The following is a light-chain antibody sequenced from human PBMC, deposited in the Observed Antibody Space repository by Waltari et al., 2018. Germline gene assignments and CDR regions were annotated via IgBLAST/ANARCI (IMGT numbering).Light chain of an antibody. V-gene: IGLV4-69*01. CDR3: QPWATGRQI. CDR1: SGHTDYA. J-gene: IGLJ2*01. Sequence: QVLLTQSPSVSASLGASVKITCTLTSGHTDYAFAWHQQQPEKGPRYLMKHNSDGSHIRCDGIPDRFSASSSGTERYLTISSLHSDDEADYYCQPWATGRQIFGGGTRLTVL. CDR2: HNSDGSH.